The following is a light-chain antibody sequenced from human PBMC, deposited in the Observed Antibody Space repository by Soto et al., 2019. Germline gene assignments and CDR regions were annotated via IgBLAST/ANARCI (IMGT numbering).Light chain of an antibody. CDR3: SSFAGGGNPVL. J-gene: IGLJ2*01. CDR2: EVT. V-gene: IGLV2-8*01. CDR1: SSDVGGYNY. Sequence: QSALTQPPSASGSLGQSVTISCTGTSSDVGGYNYVSWHQQHPGKAPKVMIYEVTKRPPGVPDRFSGSKSGNTASLTVSGRQAEEEADYYCSSFAGGGNPVLLGGGTKVTVL.